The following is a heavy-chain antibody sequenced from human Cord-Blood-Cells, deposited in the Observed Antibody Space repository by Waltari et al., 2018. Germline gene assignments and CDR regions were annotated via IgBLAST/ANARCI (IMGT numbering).Heavy chain of an antibody. CDR3: ARGVTIFGVVMNYGMDV. CDR2: IYHSGCT. Sequence: QLQLQESGSGLVKPSQTLSLTCVVSGGSISRGGYSWSWIRQPPGKGLEGIGYIYHSGCTHYNPSLKSRCTISGDRSKNQFSLKLSSVTAADTAVYYCARGVTIFGVVMNYGMDVWGQGTTVTVSS. J-gene: IGHJ6*02. V-gene: IGHV4-30-2*01. D-gene: IGHD3-3*01. CDR1: GGSISRGGYS.